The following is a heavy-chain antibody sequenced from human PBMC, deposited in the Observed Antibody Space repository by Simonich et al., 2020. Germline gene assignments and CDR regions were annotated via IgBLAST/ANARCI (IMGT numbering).Heavy chain of an antibody. CDR3: ARDTSYYGSGSYYFDY. CDR2: ISSSSSYI. CDR1: GFTFSSYS. V-gene: IGHV3-21*01. D-gene: IGHD3-10*01. Sequence: GGGLVKPGGSLRLSCAASGFTFSSYSMNWVRQAPGKGLEWVSSISSSSSYIYYADSVKGRFTISRDNAKNSLYLQMNSLRAEDTAVYSCARDTSYYGSGSYYFDYWGQGTLVTVSS. J-gene: IGHJ4*02.